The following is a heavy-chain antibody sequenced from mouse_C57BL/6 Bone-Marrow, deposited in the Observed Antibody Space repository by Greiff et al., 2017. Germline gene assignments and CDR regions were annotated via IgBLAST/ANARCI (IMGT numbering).Heavy chain of an antibody. J-gene: IGHJ4*01. CDR1: GFNIQDYY. CDR3: TRHVCTWDMDC. Sequence: EVQLQQSGAELVKPGASVKLSCTASGFNIQDYYMHWVKQRTEQGLEWIGRIDPEDGETKYASKFQGKATITADTSSNTAYLKLSSLTSEDTAVYYCTRHVCTWDMDCWGQGTSVSVS. D-gene: IGHD4-1*01. CDR2: IDPEDGET. V-gene: IGHV14-2*01.